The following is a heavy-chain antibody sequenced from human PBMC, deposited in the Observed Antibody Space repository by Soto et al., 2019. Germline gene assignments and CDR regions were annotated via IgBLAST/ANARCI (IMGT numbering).Heavy chain of an antibody. D-gene: IGHD2-2*01. Sequence: PGGSLRLSCAASGFTFSSYGMHWVRQAPGKGLEWVAVISYDGSNKYHADSVKGRFTISRDNSKNTLYLQMNSLRAEDTAVYYCAKCVSTSCQNYGMDVWGQGTTVTVSS. CDR2: ISYDGSNK. CDR3: AKCVSTSCQNYGMDV. V-gene: IGHV3-30*18. J-gene: IGHJ6*02. CDR1: GFTFSSYG.